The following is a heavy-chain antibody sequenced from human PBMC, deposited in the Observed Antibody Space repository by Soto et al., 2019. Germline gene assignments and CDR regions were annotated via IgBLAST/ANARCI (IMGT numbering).Heavy chain of an antibody. Sequence: TLXLTWTVSGGSISSVCYYWSWIRQHPGKGLEWIGYIYYSGSTYYNPSLKSRVTISVDTSKNQFSLKLSSVTAADTAIYYCARSVFPWGQGTLVTVSS. CDR2: IYYSGST. CDR1: GGSISSVCYY. V-gene: IGHV4-31*02. CDR3: ARSVFP. J-gene: IGHJ5*02.